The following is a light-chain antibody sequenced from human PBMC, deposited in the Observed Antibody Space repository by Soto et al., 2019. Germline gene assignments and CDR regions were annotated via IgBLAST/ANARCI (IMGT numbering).Light chain of an antibody. CDR2: AAS. V-gene: IGKV1-8*01. CDR3: QQYYSYPRT. Sequence: AIRMTQSPSSFSASTGDRVTITCRASQGISSYLAWYQQKPGKAPKLLIYAASTLQSGVPSRFRGSVSGTDFTLTISCLQSEDFATYYCQQYYSYPRTFGQGTKVEIK. J-gene: IGKJ1*01. CDR1: QGISSY.